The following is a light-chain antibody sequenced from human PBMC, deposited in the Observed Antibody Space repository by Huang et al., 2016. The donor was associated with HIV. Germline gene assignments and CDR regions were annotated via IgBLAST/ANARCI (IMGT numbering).Light chain of an antibody. Sequence: DIQMTQSPSSLSASVVDRVTITCRASKSISSYVNWYQQKPGKAPKLLIYAASSLESGFPSRLSGCGSVTDFTLTISSLQPEDFATYYCQQSYSTPHTFGQGTKLEIK. CDR3: QQSYSTPHT. V-gene: IGKV1-39*01. CDR2: AAS. CDR1: KSISSY. J-gene: IGKJ2*01.